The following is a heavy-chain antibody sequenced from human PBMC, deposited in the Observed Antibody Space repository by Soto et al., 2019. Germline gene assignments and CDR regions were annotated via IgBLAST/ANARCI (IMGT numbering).Heavy chain of an antibody. J-gene: IGHJ6*03. CDR3: ARAGGNYSNYVFGYLEYYYYYYMDV. V-gene: IGHV3-66*01. CDR2: IYSGGST. D-gene: IGHD4-4*01. CDR1: GFTVSSNY. Sequence: GGSLRLSCAASGFTVSSNYMSWVRQAPGKGLEWVSVIYSGGSTYYADSVKGRFTISRDNSKNTLYLQMNSLRAEDTAVYYCARAGGNYSNYVFGYLEYYYYYYMDVWGKGTTVTVSS.